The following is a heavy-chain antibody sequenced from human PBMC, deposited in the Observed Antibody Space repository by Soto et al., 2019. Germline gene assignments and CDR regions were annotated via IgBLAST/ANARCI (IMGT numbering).Heavy chain of an antibody. Sequence: QVQLVESGGGVVQPGRSLRLSCAASGFTFSSYAMHWVRQAPGKGLEWVAVISYDGSNKYYADSVKGRFTISRDNSKNTLYLQMNSLRADDTAVYYCAAATSVAGTQFDYWGQGTLVTVSS. V-gene: IGHV3-30-3*01. D-gene: IGHD6-19*01. CDR2: ISYDGSNK. CDR1: GFTFSSYA. J-gene: IGHJ4*02. CDR3: AAATSVAGTQFDY.